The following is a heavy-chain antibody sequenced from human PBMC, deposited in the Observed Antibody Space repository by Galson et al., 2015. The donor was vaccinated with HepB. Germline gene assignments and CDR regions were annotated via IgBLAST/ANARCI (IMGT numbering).Heavy chain of an antibody. Sequence: PALVQPTQTLALTCTFSGFSLSNRGVGVGWHRQPPGKALEWLALIYWDDEKQYSPSLNSRLTIAKDTSKNQVVLTMTNMAPVDTGTYYCAHRVNLLAGTMNAYDMWGQGTMVTVSS. CDR3: AHRVNLLAGTMNAYDM. CDR2: IYWDDEK. D-gene: IGHD6-19*01. V-gene: IGHV2-5*02. J-gene: IGHJ3*02. CDR1: GFSLSNRGVG.